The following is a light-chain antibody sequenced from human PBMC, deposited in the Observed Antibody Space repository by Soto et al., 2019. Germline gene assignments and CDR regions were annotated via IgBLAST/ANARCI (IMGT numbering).Light chain of an antibody. CDR1: QSISRW. CDR2: RAS. V-gene: IGKV1-5*03. Sequence: DIQITQSPSSLSASVGDRITITCRASQSISRWLAWYQQKPGKAPKILMYRASTLESGVPSRFSGSGSGTDFALTITRLQAEDFETYYCQQDYNYPRTFGQGTKVDIK. CDR3: QQDYNYPRT. J-gene: IGKJ1*01.